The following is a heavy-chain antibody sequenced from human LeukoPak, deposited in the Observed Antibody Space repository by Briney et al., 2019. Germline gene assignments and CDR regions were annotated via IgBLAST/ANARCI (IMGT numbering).Heavy chain of an antibody. J-gene: IGHJ3*01. Sequence: SETLSLTCSVSGVSISSSTYYWAWIRQPPGKGLEFIGSIYYNEDTFHNPSLKSRLTISVDTSANLFSLRLTSVTAADTATYYCARQLAAGNDGFDVWGQGTVVTVSS. CDR1: GVSISSSTYY. CDR3: ARQLAAGNDGFDV. CDR2: IYYNEDT. D-gene: IGHD2-15*01. V-gene: IGHV4-39*01.